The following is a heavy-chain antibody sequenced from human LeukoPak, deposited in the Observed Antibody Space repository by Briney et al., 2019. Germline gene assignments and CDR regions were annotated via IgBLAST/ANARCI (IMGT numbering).Heavy chain of an antibody. D-gene: IGHD3-22*01. J-gene: IGHJ4*02. Sequence: SETLSLTCTVSGGSISSGGYYWSWTRQHPGKGLEWIGYIYYSGSTYYNPSLKSRVTISVDTSKNQFSLKLSSVTAADTAVYYCARVRYYYDSSGSSGYFDYWGQGTLVTVSS. V-gene: IGHV4-31*03. CDR3: ARVRYYYDSSGSSGYFDY. CDR1: GGSISSGGYY. CDR2: IYYSGST.